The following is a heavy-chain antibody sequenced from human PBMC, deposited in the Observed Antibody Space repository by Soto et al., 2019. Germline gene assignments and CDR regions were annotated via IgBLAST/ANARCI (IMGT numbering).Heavy chain of an antibody. V-gene: IGHV5-10-1*01. CDR3: ARQIYDRDKGPHFQYYFDC. CDR1: GYSFAGYW. J-gene: IGHJ4*02. D-gene: IGHD3-3*02. CDR2: IDPSDSQT. Sequence: PGESLKISCKVSGYSFAGYWITWVRQKPGKGLEWMGRIDPSDSQTYYSPSFRGHVTISATKSITTVFLQWSSLRASDTAMYYCARQIYDRDKGPHFQYYFDCWGQGNPVSVS.